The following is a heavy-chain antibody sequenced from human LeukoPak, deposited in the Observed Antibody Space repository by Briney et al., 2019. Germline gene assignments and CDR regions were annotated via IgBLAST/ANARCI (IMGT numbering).Heavy chain of an antibody. CDR2: ISAYNGNT. CDR1: GYTFTSYG. CDR3: ARDKFERIYCSNTSCYPFDY. Sequence: GASVKVSCKASGYTFTSYGISWVRQAPGQGLEWMGWISAYNGNTNYAQKLQGRVTMTTDTSTSTAYMELRSLRSDDTAVYYCARDKFERIYCSNTSCYPFDYWGQGTLVTVSS. V-gene: IGHV1-18*01. D-gene: IGHD2-2*01. J-gene: IGHJ4*02.